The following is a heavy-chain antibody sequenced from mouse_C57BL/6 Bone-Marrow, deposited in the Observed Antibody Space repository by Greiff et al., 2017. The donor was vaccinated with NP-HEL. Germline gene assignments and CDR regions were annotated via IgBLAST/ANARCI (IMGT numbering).Heavy chain of an antibody. D-gene: IGHD3-3*01. CDR3: RGAGPYAMDY. Sequence: QVQLKQPGAELVKPGASVKLSCKASGCTFTSYWMHWVKQRPGQGLEWIGMIHPNSGSTNYNEKFKSKATLTVDKSSSTAYMQLSSLTSEDSAVYYCRGAGPYAMDYWGQGTSVTVSS. CDR1: GCTFTSYW. V-gene: IGHV1-64*01. CDR2: IHPNSGST. J-gene: IGHJ4*01.